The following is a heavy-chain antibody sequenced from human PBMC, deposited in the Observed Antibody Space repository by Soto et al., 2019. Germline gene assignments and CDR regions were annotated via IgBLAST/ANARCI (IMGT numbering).Heavy chain of an antibody. V-gene: IGHV3-30-3*01. J-gene: IGHJ4*02. Sequence: GGSLRLSCAASGFTFSSYAMHWVRQAPGKGLEWVAVISYDGSNKNHADTVKGRFTISRDNSKSTLYLQMNSLRAEDAAVYYCARDGGVGGSYYLDYWGQGTSVTVSS. CDR3: ARDGGVGGSYYLDY. CDR1: GFTFSSYA. D-gene: IGHD1-26*01. CDR2: ISYDGSNK.